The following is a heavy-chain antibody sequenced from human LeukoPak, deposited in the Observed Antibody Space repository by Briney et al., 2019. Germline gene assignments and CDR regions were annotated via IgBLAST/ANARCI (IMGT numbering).Heavy chain of an antibody. CDR2: IIPIFGTA. J-gene: IGHJ3*02. V-gene: IGHV1-69*05. D-gene: IGHD5-18*01. CDR3: ASNGLWLNAFDI. CDR1: GGTFSSYA. Sequence: SVKVSCKASGGTFSSYAISWVRQAPGQGLEWRGGIIPIFGTANYAQKFQGRVTITTDESTSTAYMELSSLRSEDTAVYYCASNGLWLNAFDIWGQGTMLTVSS.